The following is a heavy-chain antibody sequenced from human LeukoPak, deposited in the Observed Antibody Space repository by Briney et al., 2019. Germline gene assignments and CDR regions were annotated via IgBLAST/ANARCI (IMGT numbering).Heavy chain of an antibody. Sequence: PGGSLRLSCAASGFTFSSYAMHWVRQAPGKGLEWVAVISYDGSNKYYADSVKGRFTISRDNSKNTLYLQMNSLRAEDTAVYYCARDGWIQLWGYYYGMDVWGQGTTVTVSS. CDR3: ARDGWIQLWGYYYGMDV. D-gene: IGHD5-18*01. V-gene: IGHV3-30-3*01. CDR1: GFTFSSYA. J-gene: IGHJ6*02. CDR2: ISYDGSNK.